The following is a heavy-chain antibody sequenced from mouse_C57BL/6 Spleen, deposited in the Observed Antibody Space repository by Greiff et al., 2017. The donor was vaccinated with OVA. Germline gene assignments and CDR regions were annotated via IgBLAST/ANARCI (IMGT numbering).Heavy chain of an antibody. J-gene: IGHJ3*01. CDR3: ARDGTWFAY. D-gene: IGHD4-1*01. Sequence: VQLQQSGAELVKPGASVKLSCKASGYTFTSYCMQWVKQRPGQGLEWIGEIDPSDSYTNYNQKFKGKATLTVDTSSSTAYMQLSSLTSEDSAVYYCARDGTWFAYWGQGTLVTVSA. V-gene: IGHV1-50*01. CDR1: GYTFTSYC. CDR2: IDPSDSYT.